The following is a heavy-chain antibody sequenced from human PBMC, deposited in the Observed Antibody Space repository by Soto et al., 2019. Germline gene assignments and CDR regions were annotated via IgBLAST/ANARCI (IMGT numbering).Heavy chain of an antibody. CDR2: ISYDGSNK. CDR3: ARAAARNYYYYGMDV. D-gene: IGHD6-6*01. CDR1: GFTFSSYA. Sequence: QVQLVESGGGVVQPGRSLRLSCAASGFTFSSYAMHWVRQAPGKGLEWVAVISYDGSNKYYADSVKGRFTISRDNSKNTLFLQMNSLRAEDTAVYYCARAAARNYYYYGMDVWGQGTTVTVSS. V-gene: IGHV3-30-3*01. J-gene: IGHJ6*02.